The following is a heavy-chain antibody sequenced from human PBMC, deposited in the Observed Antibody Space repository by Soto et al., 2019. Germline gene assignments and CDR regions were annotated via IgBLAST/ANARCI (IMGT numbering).Heavy chain of an antibody. J-gene: IGHJ1*01. V-gene: IGHV4-34*01. CDR1: GGAFSGYY. D-gene: IGHD3-10*01. Sequence: PSEPLSLPCAVYGGAFSGYYWSWIRQHPGKGLEWIGEINHSGSTNYNPSLKSRVTISVDTSKNAFYLRLSSATAADTAVYYCARGYGSGSEYVYGRRTSAFFHYFR. CDR2: INHSGST. CDR3: ARGYGSGSEYVYGRRTSAFFHYFR.